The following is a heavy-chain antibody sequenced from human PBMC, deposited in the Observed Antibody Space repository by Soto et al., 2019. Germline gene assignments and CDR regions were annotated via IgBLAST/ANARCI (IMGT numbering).Heavy chain of an antibody. D-gene: IGHD3-22*01. CDR1: GFTFSDYY. V-gene: IGHV3-11*06. J-gene: IGHJ3*02. Sequence: PGGSLRLSCAASGFTFSDYYMSWIRQAPGKGLEWVSYISSSSSYTNYADSVKGRFTISRDNAKNSLYLQMNSLRAEDTAVYYCARLQRSGYYYDAFDIWGQGTMVTVSS. CDR2: ISSSSSYT. CDR3: ARLQRSGYYYDAFDI.